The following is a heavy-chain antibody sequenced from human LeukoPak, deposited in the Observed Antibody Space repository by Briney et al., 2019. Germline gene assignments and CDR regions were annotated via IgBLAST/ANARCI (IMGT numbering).Heavy chain of an antibody. J-gene: IGHJ3*02. CDR3: ARTRGYYDSSGYYRNEAFDI. CDR2: INPSGGST. D-gene: IGHD3-22*01. CDR1: GYSYTSDY. Sequence: ASVKVSCKASGYSYTSDYMHWVRQAPGQGLEWMGVINPSGGSTSYAQKFQGRVTMTRDTSTSTVYMELSSLRSEDTAVYYCARTRGYYDSSGYYRNEAFDIWGQGTMVTVSS. V-gene: IGHV1-46*01.